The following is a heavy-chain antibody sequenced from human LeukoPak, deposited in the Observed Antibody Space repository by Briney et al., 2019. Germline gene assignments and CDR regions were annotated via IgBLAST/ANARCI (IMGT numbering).Heavy chain of an antibody. CDR1: GGSFSGYY. CDR2: INHSGST. D-gene: IGHD5-18*01. Sequence: SETLSLTCAVYGGSFSGYYWSWIRQPPGKGLEWIGEINHSGSTNYNPSLKSRVTISVDTSKNQFSLKLSSVTAADTAVYYCARHSYGYDAFDIWGQGTMVTVSS. J-gene: IGHJ3*02. CDR3: ARHSYGYDAFDI. V-gene: IGHV4-34*01.